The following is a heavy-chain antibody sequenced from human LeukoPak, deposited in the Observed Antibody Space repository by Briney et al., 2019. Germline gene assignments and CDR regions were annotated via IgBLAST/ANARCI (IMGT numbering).Heavy chain of an antibody. V-gene: IGHV1-24*01. Sequence: ASVKVSFKVSGYTLTELSMHWVRQAPGKGLEWMGGFDPEDGATIYAQKFQGRVTMTEDTSTDTAYMELSSLRSEDTAVYYCATSLGSSGTYYIDYWGQGTLVTVSS. J-gene: IGHJ4*02. D-gene: IGHD1-26*01. CDR3: ATSLGSSGTYYIDY. CDR2: FDPEDGAT. CDR1: GYTLTELS.